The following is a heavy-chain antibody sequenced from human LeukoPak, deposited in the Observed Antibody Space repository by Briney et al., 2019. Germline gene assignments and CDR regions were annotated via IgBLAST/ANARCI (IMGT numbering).Heavy chain of an antibody. CDR2: IYHSGST. Sequence: PSETLSLTCAVSGGSISSGGYSWSWIRQPPGKGLEWIGYIYHSGSTYYNPSLKSRVTISVDRSKNQFSLKLSSVTAADTAVYYCARGRVVAATNWFDPWGQGTLVTVSS. CDR3: ARGRVVAATNWFDP. J-gene: IGHJ5*02. D-gene: IGHD2-15*01. V-gene: IGHV4-30-2*01. CDR1: GGSISSGGYS.